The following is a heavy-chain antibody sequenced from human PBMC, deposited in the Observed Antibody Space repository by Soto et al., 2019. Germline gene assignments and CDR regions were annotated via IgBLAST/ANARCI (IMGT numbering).Heavy chain of an antibody. CDR2: ISGSGGST. Sequence: EVQLLESGGGLVQPGGSLRLSCAASGFTFSSYAMSWVRQAPGKGLEWVSAISGSGGSTYYADSVKGRFTISRDNYKNTLYLQMNSLRAEDTAVYYCAKGHEYYDILTGYDYWGQGTLVTVSS. CDR3: AKGHEYYDILTGYDY. V-gene: IGHV3-23*01. D-gene: IGHD3-9*01. CDR1: GFTFSSYA. J-gene: IGHJ4*02.